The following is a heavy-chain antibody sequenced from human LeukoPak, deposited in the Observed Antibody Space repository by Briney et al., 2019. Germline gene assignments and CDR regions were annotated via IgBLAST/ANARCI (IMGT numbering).Heavy chain of an antibody. J-gene: IGHJ6*02. CDR1: GFTFSSYS. CDR3: AKVVVPDGMDV. CDR2: ISSSSSYI. Sequence: GGSLRLSCAASGFTFSSYSMNWVRQAPGKGLEWVSSISSSSSYIYYADSVKGRFTISRDNAKNSLYLQMNSLRAEDTAVYYCAKVVVPDGMDVWGQGTTVTVSS. V-gene: IGHV3-21*04. D-gene: IGHD2-15*01.